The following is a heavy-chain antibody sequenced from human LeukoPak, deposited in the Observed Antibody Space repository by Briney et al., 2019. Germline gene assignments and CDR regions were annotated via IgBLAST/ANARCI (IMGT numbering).Heavy chain of an antibody. CDR3: ARDALTAVAAYYYYMDV. D-gene: IGHD6-19*01. J-gene: IGHJ6*03. V-gene: IGHV3-48*03. CDR2: ISSSGSTI. Sequence: GGSLRLSCAASGFTFSSYEMNWVRQAPGKGLEWVSYISSSGSTIYYADSVKGRFTISRDNAKNSLYLQMNSLRAEDTAVYYCARDALTAVAAYYYYMDVWGKGTTVTISS. CDR1: GFTFSSYE.